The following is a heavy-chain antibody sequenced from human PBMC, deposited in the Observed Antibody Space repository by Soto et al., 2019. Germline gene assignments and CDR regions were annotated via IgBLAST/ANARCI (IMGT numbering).Heavy chain of an antibody. CDR3: ARGRWQKYCANPYCFTFDS. CDR2: ISFDGGDT. CDR1: GFSLSDYG. J-gene: IGHJ4*02. V-gene: IGHV3-30*03. Sequence: QVQLVESGGGVVQPGRSLRLSCTASGFSLSDYGMHWVCQAPGKGLEWVAFISFDGGDTYYADSLRGRFTVSRDNSKDTLYLQVNSLRDDDTAVFYCARGRWQKYCANPYCFTFDSWGQGTLVTVSS. D-gene: IGHD2-21*01.